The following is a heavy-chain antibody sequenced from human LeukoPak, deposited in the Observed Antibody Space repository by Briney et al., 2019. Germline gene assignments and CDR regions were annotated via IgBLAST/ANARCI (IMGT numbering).Heavy chain of an antibody. J-gene: IGHJ3*02. D-gene: IGHD3-10*01. V-gene: IGHV3-7*01. CDR3: ARDSGSYYNLGAFDI. CDR1: GFTFRTHW. CDR2: IKHDGSEK. Sequence: PGGSLRLSCAVSGFTFRTHWMNWVRQAPGKGLEWVANIKHDGSEKYYVDSAKGRFSISRDNAKNSLYLQMNSLRAEDTAVYYCARDSGSYYNLGAFDIWGQGTMVTVSS.